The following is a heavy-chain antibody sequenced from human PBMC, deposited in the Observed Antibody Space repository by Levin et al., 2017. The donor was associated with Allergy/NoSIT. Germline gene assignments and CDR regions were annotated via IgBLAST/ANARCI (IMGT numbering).Heavy chain of an antibody. J-gene: IGHJ5*02. V-gene: IGHV1-8*01. CDR3: ARGHLTYGGNSNWFDP. CDR2: MNPNSGNT. CDR1: GYTFTSYD. Sequence: ASVKVSCKASGYTFTSYDINWVRQATGQGLEWMGWMNPNSGNTGYAQKFQGRVTMTRNTSISTAYMELSSLRSEDTAVYYCARGHLTYGGNSNWFDPWGQGTLVTVSS. D-gene: IGHD4-23*01.